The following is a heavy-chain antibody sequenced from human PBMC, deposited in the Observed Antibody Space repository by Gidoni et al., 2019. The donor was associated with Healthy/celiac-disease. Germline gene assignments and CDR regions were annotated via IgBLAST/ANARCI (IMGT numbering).Heavy chain of an antibody. Sequence: QVQLVQSGAEVKKPGSSVKVSCKASGGTFSSYAISWVRQAPGQGLEGMGGLIPIFGTANYAQKFQGRVTITADESTSTAYMELSSLRSEDTAVYYCSFGGGPNGYYYVRFDYWGQGTLVTVSS. J-gene: IGHJ4*02. CDR1: GGTFSSYA. CDR2: LIPIFGTA. CDR3: SFGGGPNGYYYVRFDY. V-gene: IGHV1-69*01. D-gene: IGHD3-22*01.